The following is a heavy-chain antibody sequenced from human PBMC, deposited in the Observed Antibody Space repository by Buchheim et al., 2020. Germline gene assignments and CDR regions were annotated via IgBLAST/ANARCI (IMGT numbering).Heavy chain of an antibody. Sequence: QVQLQQWGAGLLKPSETLSLTCAVYGGSFSGYYWTWIRQPPGKGLEWIGEINHSGSTNYNPSLKSRVTISVDTSKNQFSLKLNSVTAEDTAVYYCAKVAGGGGYDGYYYYYGMDVWGQGTT. CDR2: INHSGST. CDR1: GGSFSGYY. J-gene: IGHJ6*02. V-gene: IGHV4-34*01. D-gene: IGHD5-12*01. CDR3: AKVAGGGGYDGYYYYYGMDV.